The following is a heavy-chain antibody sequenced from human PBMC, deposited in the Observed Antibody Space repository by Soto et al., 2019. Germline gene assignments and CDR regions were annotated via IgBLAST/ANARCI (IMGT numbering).Heavy chain of an antibody. V-gene: IGHV1-3*01. D-gene: IGHD3-10*01. J-gene: IGHJ3*02. CDR2: INADNGNT. CDR3: ARGASMVRGVILDAFDI. CDR1: GYTFTSYT. Sequence: QVQLVQSGAEVKKPGASVKVSCKASGYTFTSYTMHWVRQAPGQRLEWMGWINADNGNTKYTQKFQCRVTITRDTSASTAYMERSSLRSEDTAVYYCARGASMVRGVILDAFDIWGQGTMVTVSS.